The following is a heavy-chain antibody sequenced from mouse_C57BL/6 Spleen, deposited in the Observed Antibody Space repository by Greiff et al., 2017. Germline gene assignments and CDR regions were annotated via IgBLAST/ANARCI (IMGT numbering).Heavy chain of an antibody. CDR1: GYTFTSYW. Sequence: QVQLQQPGAELVKPGASVKMSCKASGYTFTSYWITWVKQRPGQGLEWIGDIYPGSGSTNYNEKFKSKATLTVDTSSSTAYMQLSSLTSEDSAVYDCERRPTPLYDGPAMDYWGQGTSVTVSA. J-gene: IGHJ4*01. CDR3: ERRPTPLYDGPAMDY. CDR2: IYPGSGST. D-gene: IGHD2-3*01. V-gene: IGHV1-55*01.